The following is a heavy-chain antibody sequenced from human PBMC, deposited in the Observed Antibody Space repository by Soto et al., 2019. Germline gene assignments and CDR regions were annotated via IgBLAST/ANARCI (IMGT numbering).Heavy chain of an antibody. J-gene: IGHJ3*02. D-gene: IGHD4-17*01. V-gene: IGHV5-51*01. CDR3: ARRKTTVTTRDSFDI. CDR2: IYPGDSHT. CDR1: GYSFTNSW. Sequence: HGAALKTSWKGSGYSFTNSWIGWVRQMPGKGLGCMGIIYPGDSHTRYSPSVQGQVTISADNSISTAYLQCSSLRASDTAIYYCARRKTTVTTRDSFDIWGQGTLVTVSS.